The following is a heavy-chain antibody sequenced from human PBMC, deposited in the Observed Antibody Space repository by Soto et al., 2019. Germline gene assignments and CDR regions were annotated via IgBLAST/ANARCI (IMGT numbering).Heavy chain of an antibody. CDR3: ARARGSYYRGHGYSDY. Sequence: ASVKVSCKASGYTFTGYYMHWVRQAPGQGLEWMGWINPNSGGTNYAPKFQGWVTMTRDTSISTAYMELSRLRSDDTAVYYCARARGSYYRGHGYSDYRGQGTLVTVSS. CDR1: GYTFTGYY. CDR2: INPNSGGT. J-gene: IGHJ4*02. D-gene: IGHD1-26*01. V-gene: IGHV1-2*04.